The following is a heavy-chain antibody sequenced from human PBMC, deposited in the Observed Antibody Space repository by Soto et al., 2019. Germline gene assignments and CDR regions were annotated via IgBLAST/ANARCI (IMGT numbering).Heavy chain of an antibody. D-gene: IGHD3-10*01. CDR1: GYTFTGYY. J-gene: IGHJ2*01. V-gene: IGHV1-2*02. Sequence: ASVKVSCKASGYTFTGYYMHWVRQAPGQGLEWMGWINPNSGGTNYAQKFQGRVTMTRDTSISTAYMELSRLRSDDTAVYYCARDIMVRGVIIRPDWYFDLCGRGTLVTVSS. CDR2: INPNSGGT. CDR3: ARDIMVRGVIIRPDWYFDL.